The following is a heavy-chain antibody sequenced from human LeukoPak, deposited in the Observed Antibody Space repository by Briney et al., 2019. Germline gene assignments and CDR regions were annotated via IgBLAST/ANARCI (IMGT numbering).Heavy chain of an antibody. CDR1: GDSLSSYS. CDR2: VYNSGSP. J-gene: IGHJ4*02. Sequence: SETLSLTCTVSGDSLSSYSWSWIRQPPGKGLEWIGYVYNSGSPTYNPSLKSRLTISLDTSKKQFSLNLRLVTAADTAVYYCASDYGSGSYRFDYWGQGILVIVSS. V-gene: IGHV4-59*01. CDR3: ASDYGSGSYRFDY. D-gene: IGHD3-10*01.